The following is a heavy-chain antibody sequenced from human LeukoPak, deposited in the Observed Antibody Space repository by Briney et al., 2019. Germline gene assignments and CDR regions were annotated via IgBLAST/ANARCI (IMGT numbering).Heavy chain of an antibody. Sequence: SETLSLTCTVSGGSISSYYWSWIRQPPGKGLEWIGYIYYSGSTNYNPSLKSRVTISVDTPKNQFSLKLSSVTAADTAVYYCARGPSTWVYSISWYLGWFDPWGQGTLVTVSS. CDR2: IYYSGST. CDR1: GGSISSYY. V-gene: IGHV4-59*01. J-gene: IGHJ5*02. CDR3: ARGPSTWVYSISWYLGWFDP. D-gene: IGHD6-13*01.